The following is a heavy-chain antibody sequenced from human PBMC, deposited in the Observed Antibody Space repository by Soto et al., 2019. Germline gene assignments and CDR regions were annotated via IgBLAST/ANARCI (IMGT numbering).Heavy chain of an antibody. V-gene: IGHV4-34*08. J-gene: IGHJ5*02. D-gene: IGHD3-3*01. CDR2: INHTGGT. Sequence: GSLRLSCSTPGFTFSYYGMNWVRQAPGKGLEWIGEINHTGGTHYNPSLKSRVTMSVNTSKNQFSLRLSSVTGADTAIYYCATRITVFGLLIPPFNPWGQGTQVTVSS. CDR1: GFTFSYYG. CDR3: ATRITVFGLLIPPFNP.